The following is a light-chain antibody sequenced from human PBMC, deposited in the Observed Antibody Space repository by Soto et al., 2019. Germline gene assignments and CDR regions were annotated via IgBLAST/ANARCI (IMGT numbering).Light chain of an antibody. CDR3: ATCDDTLSGPV. CDR1: NSYIGSNY. CDR2: TND. V-gene: IGLV1-47*01. Sequence: QSVLTQPPSASGTPGQRVTISCSGTNSYIGSNYVHWYQKVSGKAPKLLIYTNDQRPSGVPDRFSGSRSGASASLAISGLRPEDEADYYCATCDDTLSGPVFGGGTKLTVL. J-gene: IGLJ3*02.